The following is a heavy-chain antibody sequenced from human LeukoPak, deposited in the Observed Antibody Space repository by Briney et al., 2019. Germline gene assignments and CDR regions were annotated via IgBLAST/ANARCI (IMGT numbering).Heavy chain of an antibody. D-gene: IGHD5-18*01. V-gene: IGHV3-30*03. CDR2: ISYDGSNK. Sequence: SGGSLRLSCAASGFTFSNAWMSWVRQAPGKGLEWVAVISYDGSNKYYADSVKGRFTISRDNSKNTLYLQMNSLRAEDTAVYYCARGDTAMVDYWGRGTLVTVSS. J-gene: IGHJ4*02. CDR1: GFTFSNAW. CDR3: ARGDTAMVDY.